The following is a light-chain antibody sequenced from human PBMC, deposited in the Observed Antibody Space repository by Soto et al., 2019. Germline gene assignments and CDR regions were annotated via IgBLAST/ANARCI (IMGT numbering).Light chain of an antibody. CDR2: DNN. CDR3: GTWDSSLSGVI. Sequence: QSVLTQPPPVSAAPGQRVSISCSGSSSNIGSNYVSWYQHLPGTAPRLLIYDNNKRPSGIPDRFSGSKSGTSATLAITGLQTGDEADYYCGTWDSSLSGVIFGGGTKLTVL. V-gene: IGLV1-51*01. CDR1: SSNIGSNY. J-gene: IGLJ2*01.